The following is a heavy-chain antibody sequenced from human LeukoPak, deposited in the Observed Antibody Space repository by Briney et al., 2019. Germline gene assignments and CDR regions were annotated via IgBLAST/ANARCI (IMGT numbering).Heavy chain of an antibody. CDR1: GYTFSGNY. Sequence: ASVTVSCTASGYTFSGNYIHWLRQAPGQGLEWMGWIHANNGDTKSAQKFQGRVTMSRDTSISTAYMDLSSLSPDDAAVYYCARDPSSVTLYFFDYWGQGTLVTVSS. V-gene: IGHV1-2*02. D-gene: IGHD4-11*01. J-gene: IGHJ4*02. CDR3: ARDPSSVTLYFFDY. CDR2: IHANNGDT.